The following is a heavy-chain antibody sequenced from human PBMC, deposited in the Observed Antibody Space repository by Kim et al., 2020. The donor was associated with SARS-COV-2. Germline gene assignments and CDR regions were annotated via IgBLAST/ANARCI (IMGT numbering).Heavy chain of an antibody. D-gene: IGHD3-22*01. V-gene: IGHV3-30*04. Sequence: GGSLRLSCAASGFTFSSYAMHWVRQAPGKGLEWVAVISYDGSNKYYADSVKGRFTISRDNSKNTLYLQMNSLRAEDTAVYYCARDSYYASSGTFDYWGQG. CDR2: ISYDGSNK. CDR3: ARDSYYASSGTFDY. J-gene: IGHJ4*02. CDR1: GFTFSSYA.